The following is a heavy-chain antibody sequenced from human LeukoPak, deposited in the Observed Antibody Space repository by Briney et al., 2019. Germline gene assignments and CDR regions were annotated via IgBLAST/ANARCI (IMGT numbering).Heavy chain of an antibody. Sequence: PGGSLRLSCAASGFSFSSYAMTWVRQAPGKGLEWVSAISGDGGGTYYADSVKGRFTISRDNSQNTLHLQMNSLRAEDTAIYHCAKVSSSSSSDYWGQGTLVTVSS. CDR1: GFSFSSYA. J-gene: IGHJ4*02. CDR2: ISGDGGGT. D-gene: IGHD6-6*01. V-gene: IGHV3-23*01. CDR3: AKVSSSSSSDY.